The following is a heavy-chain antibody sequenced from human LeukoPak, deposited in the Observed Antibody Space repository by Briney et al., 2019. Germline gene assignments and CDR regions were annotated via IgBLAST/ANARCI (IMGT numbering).Heavy chain of an antibody. CDR2: IYYSGST. CDR3: AREGGTY. D-gene: IGHD3-16*01. V-gene: IGHV4-61*01. Sequence: SETLSLTCTVSGGSISSSSYYWGWIRQPPGKGLEWIGYIYYSGSTNYNPSLKSRVTISVDTSKNQFSLKLSSVTAADTAVYYCAREGGTYWGQGTLVTVSS. CDR1: GGSISSSSYY. J-gene: IGHJ4*02.